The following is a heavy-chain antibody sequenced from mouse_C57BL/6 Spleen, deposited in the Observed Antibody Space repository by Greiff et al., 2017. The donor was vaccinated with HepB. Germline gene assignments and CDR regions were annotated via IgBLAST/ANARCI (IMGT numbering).Heavy chain of an antibody. CDR2: INPSTGGT. D-gene: IGHD3-2*02. V-gene: IGHV1-42*01. J-gene: IGHJ4*01. CDR1: GYSFTGYY. CDR3: ARTPSDSSGYYAMDY. Sequence: VQLKESGPELVKPGASVKISCKASGYSFTGYYMNWVKQSPEKSLEWIGEINPSTGGTTYNQKFKAKATLTVDKSSSTAYMQLKSLTSEDSAVYYCARTPSDSSGYYAMDYWGQGTSVTVSS.